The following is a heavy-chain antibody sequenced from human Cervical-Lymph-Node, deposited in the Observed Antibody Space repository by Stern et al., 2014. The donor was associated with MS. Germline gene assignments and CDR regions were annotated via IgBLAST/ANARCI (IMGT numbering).Heavy chain of an antibody. CDR1: GYTFTAYF. CDR2: ISPKTGSA. J-gene: IGHJ4*02. Sequence: QVQLVESGAEVERPGASVKVSCKASGYTFTAYFLHWVRQAPGQGLEWMGWISPKTGSATYAQKFQDSVTMTRDTSINTGYMEVSSLRSDDTAVYYCARDRGSYSDYWGQGTLVAVSS. CDR3: ARDRGSYSDY. D-gene: IGHD1-26*01. V-gene: IGHV1-2*02.